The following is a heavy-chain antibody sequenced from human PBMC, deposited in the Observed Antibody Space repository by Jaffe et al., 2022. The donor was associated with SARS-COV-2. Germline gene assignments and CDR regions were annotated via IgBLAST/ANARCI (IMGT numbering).Heavy chain of an antibody. CDR2: ILNERNNQ. CDR1: GFPFSTYG. D-gene: IGHD1-26*01. Sequence: QVQLVESGGGVVQPGRSLRLSCAVSGFPFSTYGMHWVRRAPGKGLEWVALILNERNNQYYADSVKGRFIISRDNSKSTLYLQMNSLRIEDTAVYYCVKRGGTYYGHYYAMDVWGQGTTVTVSS. CDR3: VKRGGTYYGHYYAMDV. V-gene: IGHV3-30*18. J-gene: IGHJ6*02.